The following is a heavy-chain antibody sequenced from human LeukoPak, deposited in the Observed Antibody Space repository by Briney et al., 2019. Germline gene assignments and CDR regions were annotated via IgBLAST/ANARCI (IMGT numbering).Heavy chain of an antibody. V-gene: IGHV3-30*04. CDR2: ISYDGSNK. Sequence: GGSLRLSCAASGFTFSSYAMHWVRQAPGKGLEWVAVISYDGSNKYYADSVKGRFTISRDNSKNTLYLQMNSLRAEDTAVYYCARAHRYFYYYYGTDVWGQGTTVTASS. CDR3: ARAHRYFYYYYGTDV. CDR1: GFTFSSYA. J-gene: IGHJ6*02.